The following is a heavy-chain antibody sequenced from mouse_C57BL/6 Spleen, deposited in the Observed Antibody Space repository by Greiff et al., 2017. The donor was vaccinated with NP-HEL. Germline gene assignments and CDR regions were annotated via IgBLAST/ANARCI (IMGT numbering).Heavy chain of an antibody. V-gene: IGHV1-62-2*01. Sequence: VQLQQSGAELVKPGASVKLSCKASGYTFTEYTIHWVKQRSGQGLEWIGWFYPGSGSIKYNEKFKDKATLTADKSSSTVYMELSRLTSEDSAVYFCARHEDGGWDCNYVWCAYWGQGTLVTVSA. J-gene: IGHJ3*01. CDR1: GYTFTEYT. CDR3: ARHEDGGWDCNYVWCAY. CDR2: FYPGSGSI. D-gene: IGHD2-1*01.